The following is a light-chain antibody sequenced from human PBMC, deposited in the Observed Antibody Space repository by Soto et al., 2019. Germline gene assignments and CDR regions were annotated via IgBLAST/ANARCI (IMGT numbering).Light chain of an antibody. CDR3: QHYNNWPPWT. Sequence: EIVFTQSPSTLSVSPGERATLSCRASQSVSSNLAWYQQKRGQAPRLLIYGASTRATGIPARFSGSGSGREFTLTISSLQSEDFAVYYCQHYNNWPPWTFGQGTKVDI. V-gene: IGKV3-15*01. CDR2: GAS. CDR1: QSVSSN. J-gene: IGKJ1*01.